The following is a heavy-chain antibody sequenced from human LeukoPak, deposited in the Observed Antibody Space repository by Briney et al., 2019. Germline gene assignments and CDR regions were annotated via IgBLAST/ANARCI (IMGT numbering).Heavy chain of an antibody. Sequence: SGTLSLTCAVSGGSISRSNWWSWVRQPPGKGLQWIGEIHHSGSTDYNPSLKSRVTISVDTSKNQFSLKLSSVTAADTAVYYCARVGSLKSPNWFDPWGQGTLVTVSS. CDR3: ARVGSLKSPNWFDP. V-gene: IGHV4-4*02. CDR2: IHHSGST. D-gene: IGHD3-16*01. CDR1: GGSISRSNW. J-gene: IGHJ5*02.